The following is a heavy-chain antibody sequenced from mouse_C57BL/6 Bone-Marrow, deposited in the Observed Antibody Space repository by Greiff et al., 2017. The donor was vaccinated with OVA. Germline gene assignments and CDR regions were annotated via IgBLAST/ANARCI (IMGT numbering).Heavy chain of an antibody. CDR2: IYPGDGDT. CDR3: ALVLRGYYAMDY. CDR1: GYAFRSSW. J-gene: IGHJ4*01. D-gene: IGHD1-1*01. V-gene: IGHV1-82*01. Sequence: VQLKESGPELVKPGASVKISCKASGYAFRSSWMNWVKQRPGKGLEWIGRIYPGDGDTNYNGKFKGKATLTADKSSSTAYMQLSSLTSEDSAVYFCALVLRGYYAMDYWGQGTSVTVSS.